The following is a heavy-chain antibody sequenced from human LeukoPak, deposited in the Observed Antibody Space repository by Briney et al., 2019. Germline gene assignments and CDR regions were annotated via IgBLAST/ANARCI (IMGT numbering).Heavy chain of an antibody. CDR2: ISDGGGST. V-gene: IGHV3-23*01. J-gene: IGHJ6*02. CDR1: GFTFSSYA. Sequence: PGGSLRLSCVASGFTFSSYAMSWVRQAPGKGLEWVSVISDGGGSTYYADSVKGRFTIYRDTSKNTLYLQMSSLRAEDTAVYFCVRGYSFGPYGMDVWGQGTTVTVSS. CDR3: VRGYSFGPYGMDV. D-gene: IGHD2-15*01.